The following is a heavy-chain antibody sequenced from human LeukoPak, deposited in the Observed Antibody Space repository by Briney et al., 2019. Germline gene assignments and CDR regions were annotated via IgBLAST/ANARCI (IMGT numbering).Heavy chain of an antibody. J-gene: IGHJ4*02. V-gene: IGHV1-2*02. CDR3: ARDYDFWIGYYRFDY. Sequence: ASVKVSCKASGYTFTGYYMHWVRQAPGQGLEWMGWINPNSGGTNYAQKFQGRVTMTRDTSISTAYMELSRLRSDDTAVYYCARDYDFWIGYYRFDYWGPGTLVTVSS. CDR2: INPNSGGT. D-gene: IGHD3-3*01. CDR1: GYTFTGYY.